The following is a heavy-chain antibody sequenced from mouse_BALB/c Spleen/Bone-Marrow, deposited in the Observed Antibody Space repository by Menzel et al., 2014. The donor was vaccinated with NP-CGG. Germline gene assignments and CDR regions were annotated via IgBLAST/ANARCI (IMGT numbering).Heavy chain of an antibody. J-gene: IGHJ3*01. D-gene: IGHD2-14*01. V-gene: IGHV2-9*02. CDR3: ASYYRYDGAY. CDR2: IWAGGST. CDR1: GFSLNSFG. Sequence: VKLQESGPGLVAPSQSLSITCTASGFSLNSFGIHWVRQPPGRGLEWLGVIWAGGSTNYDSAFMSRLNISKDNSKSQVFLKMSSLQTDGTAMYYCASYYRYDGAYWGQGTLVTVSA.